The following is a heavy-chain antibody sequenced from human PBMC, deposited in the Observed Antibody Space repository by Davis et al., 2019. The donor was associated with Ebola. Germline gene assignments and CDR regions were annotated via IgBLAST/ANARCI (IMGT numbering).Heavy chain of an antibody. CDR1: GFTFSSYA. D-gene: IGHD5-18*01. J-gene: IGHJ4*02. V-gene: IGHV3-23*01. CDR2: ISGSGGST. Sequence: GESLKISCAASGFTFSSYAMSWVRQAPGKGLEWVSAISGSGGSTYYADSVKGRFTISRDNSKNTLYLQMNSLRAEDTAVYYCAKGRQLWRLGYFDYWGQGTLVTVSS. CDR3: AKGRQLWRLGYFDY.